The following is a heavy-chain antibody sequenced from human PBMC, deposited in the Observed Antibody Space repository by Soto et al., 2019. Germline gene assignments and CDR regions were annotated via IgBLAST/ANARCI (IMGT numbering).Heavy chain of an antibody. CDR2: ISSSSSYI. D-gene: IGHD3-10*01. V-gene: IGHV3-21*01. J-gene: IGHJ4*02. CDR1: GFTFSSYS. Sequence: GGSLRLSCAASGFTFSSYSMNWVRQAPGKGLEWVSSISSSSSYIYYADSVKGRFTISRDNAKNSLYLQMNSLRAEDTAVYYCARDMVRGVLSYFDYWGQGTLVTVSS. CDR3: ARDMVRGVLSYFDY.